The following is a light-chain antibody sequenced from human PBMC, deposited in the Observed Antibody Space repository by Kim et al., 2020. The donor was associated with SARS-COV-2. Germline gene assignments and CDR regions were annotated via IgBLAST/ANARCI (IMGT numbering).Light chain of an antibody. CDR2: DVS. CDR3: SSYTSSNTWV. CDR1: SSDVGGYSY. V-gene: IGLV2-14*03. J-gene: IGLJ3*02. Sequence: GQSITISCTGTSSDVGGYSYVSWYQQHPGKAPKLMIYDVSNRPSGVSNRFSGSKSGNTASLTISGLQAEDEADYYCSSYTSSNTWVFGGGTQLTVL.